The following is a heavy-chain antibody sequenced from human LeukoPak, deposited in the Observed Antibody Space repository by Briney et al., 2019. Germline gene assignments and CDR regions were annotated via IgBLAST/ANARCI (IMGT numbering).Heavy chain of an antibody. D-gene: IGHD6-19*01. V-gene: IGHV3-21*01. CDR1: GFTFSSFS. J-gene: IGHJ5*02. Sequence: GGSLRLSCAASGFTFSSFSMNWVRQAPGKGLEWGSSISRSSSYIYYADSVEGRFTISRHNAKNSLYLKMNSLRAEDTAVYYCARDPKWSRIAVAGRNYNWFDPWGQGTLVTVSS. CDR3: ARDPKWSRIAVAGRNYNWFDP. CDR2: ISRSSSYI.